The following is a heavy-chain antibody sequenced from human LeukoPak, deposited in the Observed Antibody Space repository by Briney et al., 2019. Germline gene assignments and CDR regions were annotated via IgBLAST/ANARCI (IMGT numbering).Heavy chain of an antibody. V-gene: IGHV4-59*01. CDR2: IYYSGST. CDR1: GGSISSYY. Sequence: KPSETLSLTCTVSGGSISSYYWSWIRQPPGKGLEWIGYIYYSGSTNYNPSLKSRVTISVDTSKNQFSLKLSSVTAADTAVYYCARASIAAAFYYRGQGTLITVSS. J-gene: IGHJ4*02. D-gene: IGHD6-13*01. CDR3: ARASIAAAFYY.